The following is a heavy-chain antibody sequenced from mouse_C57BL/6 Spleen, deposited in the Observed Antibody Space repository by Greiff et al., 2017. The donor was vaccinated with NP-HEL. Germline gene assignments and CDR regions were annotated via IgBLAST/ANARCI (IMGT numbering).Heavy chain of an antibody. D-gene: IGHD2-10*02. CDR3: ASGYDSYLNAMDY. J-gene: IGHJ4*01. CDR2: IHPNSGST. Sequence: QVQLQQPGAELVKPGASVKLSCKASGYTFTSYWMHWVKQRPGQGLEWIGMIHPNSGSTNYNEKFKSKATLTVDKSSSTAYMQLSSLTSEDSAVYYCASGYDSYLNAMDYWGQGTSVTVSS. CDR1: GYTFTSYW. V-gene: IGHV1-64*01.